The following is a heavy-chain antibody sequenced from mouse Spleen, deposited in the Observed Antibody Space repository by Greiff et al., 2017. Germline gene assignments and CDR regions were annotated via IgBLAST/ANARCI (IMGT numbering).Heavy chain of an antibody. J-gene: IGHJ4*01. Sequence: EVQLQQSGAELVRPGASVKLSCTASGFNIKDYYMHWVKQRPEQGLEWIGRIDPEDGDTEYAPKFQGKVTMTADTSSNTAYLQLSSLTSEDTAVYYCTTGGNYGCYAMDYWGQGTTVTVSS. D-gene: IGHD2-1*01. CDR1: GFNIKDYY. V-gene: IGHV14-1*01. CDR2: IDPEDGDT. CDR3: TTGGNYGCYAMDY.